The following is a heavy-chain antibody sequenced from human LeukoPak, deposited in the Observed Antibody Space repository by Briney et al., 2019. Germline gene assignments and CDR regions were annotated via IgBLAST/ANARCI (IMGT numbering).Heavy chain of an antibody. V-gene: IGHV3-30*04. D-gene: IGHD1-26*01. J-gene: IGHJ4*02. CDR3: ARDQNRREVGAFYNKGFDY. Sequence: GGSLRLSCAASGFFFSTYAMHWVRQAPGKGLEWVALMSYDGSKTYYADSVRGRFTISRDNSKNTLYLQMNSLRAEDTAVYYCARDQNRREVGAFYNKGFDYWGQGTLVTVSS. CDR2: MSYDGSKT. CDR1: GFFFSTYA.